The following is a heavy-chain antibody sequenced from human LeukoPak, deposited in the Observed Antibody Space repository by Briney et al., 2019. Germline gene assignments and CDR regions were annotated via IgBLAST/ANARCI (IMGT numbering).Heavy chain of an antibody. CDR1: GYSISSGYY. Sequence: SETLSLTCTVSGYSISSGYYRGWIRQPPGKGLEWIGSIYHSGSTYYNPSLKSRVTISVDTSKNQFSLKLSSVTAADTAVYYCARVVVTAGSWFDPWGQGTLVTVSS. V-gene: IGHV4-38-2*02. J-gene: IGHJ5*02. D-gene: IGHD2-21*02. CDR2: IYHSGST. CDR3: ARVVVTAGSWFDP.